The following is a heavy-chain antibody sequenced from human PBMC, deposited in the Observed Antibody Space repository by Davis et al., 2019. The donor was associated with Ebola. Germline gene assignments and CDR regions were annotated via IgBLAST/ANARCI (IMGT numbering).Heavy chain of an antibody. CDR3: ARHVSYYYDSSGYYLSYGMDV. D-gene: IGHD3-22*01. V-gene: IGHV1-69*04. J-gene: IGHJ6*02. Sequence: AASVKVSCKASGGTFSSYAISWVRQAPGQGLEWMGRIIPILGIANYAQKFQGRVTITADKSTSTAYMELSSLRSEDTAVYYCARHVSYYYDSSGYYLSYGMDVWGQGTTVTVSS. CDR2: IIPILGIA. CDR1: GGTFSSYA.